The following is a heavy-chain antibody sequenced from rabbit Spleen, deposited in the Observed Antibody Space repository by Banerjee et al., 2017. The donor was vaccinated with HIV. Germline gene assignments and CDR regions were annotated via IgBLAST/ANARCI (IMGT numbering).Heavy chain of an antibody. CDR1: GVSLNDKDV. J-gene: IGHJ4*01. D-gene: IGHD7-1*01. V-gene: IGHV1S45*01. Sequence: QEQLEESGGGLVQPEGSLTLTCKASGVSLNDKDVMCWVRQAPGKGLEWIACIDGGSSGSSYYASWAKGRFTVSKTASTTVTLQMTSLTAADTATYFCARDEVYAGYAGFGYATLHYFDLWGPGTLVTVS. CDR2: IDGGSSGSS. CDR3: ARDEVYAGYAGFGYATLHYFDL.